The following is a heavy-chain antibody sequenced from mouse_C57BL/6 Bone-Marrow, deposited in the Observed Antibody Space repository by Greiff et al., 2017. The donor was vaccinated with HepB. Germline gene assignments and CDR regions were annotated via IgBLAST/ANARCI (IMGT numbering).Heavy chain of an antibody. CDR1: GFNIKDYY. CDR2: IDPEDGET. J-gene: IGHJ4*01. V-gene: IGHV14-2*01. Sequence: EVKLMESGAELVKPGASVKLSCTASGFNIKDYYMHWVKQRTEQGLEWIGRIDPEDGETKYAPKFQGKATITADTSSNTAYLQLSSLTSEDTAVYYCARWTITTVVATYYAMDYWGQGTSVTVSS. D-gene: IGHD1-1*01. CDR3: ARWTITTVVATYYAMDY.